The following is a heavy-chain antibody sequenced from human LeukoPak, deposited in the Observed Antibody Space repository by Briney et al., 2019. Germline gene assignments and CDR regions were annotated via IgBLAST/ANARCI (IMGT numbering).Heavy chain of an antibody. D-gene: IGHD4/OR15-4a*01. CDR3: VKSPHYNDYVFDH. Sequence: GGSLRLSCTASGLSFSSYVMHWVRQAPGKGLECVSAISSNGDSAYYADSVRGRFTISRDNSKNSVYLQLSSLRFEDTAMYYCVKSPHYNDYVFDHWGQRTLVTVSS. J-gene: IGHJ4*02. CDR1: GLSFSSYV. CDR2: ISSNGDSA. V-gene: IGHV3-64*03.